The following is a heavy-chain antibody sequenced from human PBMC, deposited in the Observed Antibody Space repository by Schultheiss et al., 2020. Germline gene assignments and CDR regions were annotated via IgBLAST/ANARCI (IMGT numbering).Heavy chain of an antibody. CDR3: ARRETVGGTATLFDY. CDR1: GFAFANYW. Sequence: GESLKISCEGSGFAFANYWISWVRQMSGKGLEWMGIIYPGDSDSRYNPSFQGQVTISVDKSITTAYLQWSSLKASDTAMYYCARRETVGGTATLFDYWGQGTLVTVSS. D-gene: IGHD6-13*01. CDR2: IYPGDSDS. J-gene: IGHJ4*02. V-gene: IGHV5-51*01.